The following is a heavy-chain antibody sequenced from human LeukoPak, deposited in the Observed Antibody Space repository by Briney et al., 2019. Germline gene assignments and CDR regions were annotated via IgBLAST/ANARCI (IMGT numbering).Heavy chain of an antibody. CDR3: ARSNDYGDYGGWFDP. CDR1: GGTFSSYA. J-gene: IGHJ5*02. CDR2: IIPIFGTA. D-gene: IGHD4-17*01. V-gene: IGHV1-69*13. Sequence: SVKVSCKASGGTFSSYAISWVRQAPGQGLEWMGGIIPIFGTANYAQKFQGRVTITADESTSTAYMELSSLRSEDTAVYYCARSNDYGDYGGWFDPWGQGTLVTVSS.